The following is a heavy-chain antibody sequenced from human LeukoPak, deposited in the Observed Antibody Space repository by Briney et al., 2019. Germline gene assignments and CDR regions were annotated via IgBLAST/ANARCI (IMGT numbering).Heavy chain of an antibody. V-gene: IGHV3-21*01. CDR2: ISSSSSYV. Sequence: GGSLRLSCAASGFTFSSYSMNWGRQAPGKGLEWVSSISSSSSYVYYADSVKGRFTISRDNAKNSLYLQMNSLRAEDTAVYYCARDVKVVPAADPYYYYYYTDVWGKGTTVTVSS. CDR3: ARDVKVVPAADPYYYYYYTDV. CDR1: GFTFSSYS. D-gene: IGHD2-2*01. J-gene: IGHJ6*03.